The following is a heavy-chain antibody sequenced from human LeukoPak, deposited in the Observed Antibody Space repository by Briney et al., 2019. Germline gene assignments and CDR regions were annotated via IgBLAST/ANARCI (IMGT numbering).Heavy chain of an antibody. Sequence: SETLSLTCAVYGGSFSGYYWSWIRQPPGKGLEWIGEINHSGSTNYNPSLKSRVTISVDTSKNQFSLKLSSVTAADTAVYYCARGQYGGNSQGHHYWGQGTLVTVSS. J-gene: IGHJ4*02. CDR1: GGSFSGYY. D-gene: IGHD4-23*01. CDR3: ARGQYGGNSQGHHY. V-gene: IGHV4-34*01. CDR2: INHSGST.